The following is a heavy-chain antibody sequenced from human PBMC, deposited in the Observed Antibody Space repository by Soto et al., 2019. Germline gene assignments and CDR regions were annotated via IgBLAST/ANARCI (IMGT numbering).Heavy chain of an antibody. D-gene: IGHD3-3*01. CDR2: VYHTGRT. CDR3: ARDFAYFDS. J-gene: IGHJ4*02. CDR1: GGSVRSSRDS. Sequence: SETLSLTGTVWGGSVRSSRDSWSGIRQPPWKGLEWSGYVYHTGRTSYNPSLKSRVSISMDTSKNQFSLNLDSLTAADTAVYFCARDFAYFDSWGQGTLVTVYS. V-gene: IGHV4-61*01.